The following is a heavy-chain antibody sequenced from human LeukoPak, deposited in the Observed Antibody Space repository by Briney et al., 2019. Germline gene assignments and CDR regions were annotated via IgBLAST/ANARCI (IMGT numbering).Heavy chain of an antibody. CDR3: ARTPYDFWSASYSYYFDY. Sequence: GGPLRLSCAASGFTFSSYGMSWVRQAPGKGLEWVSAISGSGGSTYYADSVKGRFTISRDNAKNSLYLQMNSLRAEDTAVFYCARTPYDFWSASYSYYFDYWGQGTLVTVSS. J-gene: IGHJ4*02. V-gene: IGHV3-23*01. CDR2: ISGSGGST. D-gene: IGHD3-3*01. CDR1: GFTFSSYG.